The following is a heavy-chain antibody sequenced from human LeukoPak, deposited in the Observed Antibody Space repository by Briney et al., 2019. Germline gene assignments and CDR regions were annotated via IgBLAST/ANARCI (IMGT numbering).Heavy chain of an antibody. J-gene: IGHJ4*02. CDR2: LSHSGAT. CDR1: GSSITSVSY. CDR3: ARVGSSNSHYDY. V-gene: IGHV4-38-2*02. D-gene: IGHD3-10*01. Sequence: SETLSLTCSVSGSSITSVSYWAWIRPAPEKGLEGIGSLSHSGATYYNPSLTSRLSTSVDTSNHRFSLTLRSVTAADTAVYYCARVGSSNSHYDYWGPGTLVTVSS.